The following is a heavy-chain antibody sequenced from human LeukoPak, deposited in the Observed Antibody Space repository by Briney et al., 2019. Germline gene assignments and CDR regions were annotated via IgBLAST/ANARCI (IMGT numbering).Heavy chain of an antibody. CDR2: IRSDGNR. J-gene: IGHJ3*02. CDR1: GFTVRNKF. CDR3: AREENGGVYDDGFDI. D-gene: IGHD5/OR15-5a*01. V-gene: IGHV3-53*01. Sequence: PGGSLRLSCAASGFTVRNKFMYWVRQAPGKGLEWVSVIRSDGNRHYADSVEGRFSISRDDSKNTIYLQMNSLRAEDTAVYYCAREENGGVYDDGFDIWGQGTMVTVSS.